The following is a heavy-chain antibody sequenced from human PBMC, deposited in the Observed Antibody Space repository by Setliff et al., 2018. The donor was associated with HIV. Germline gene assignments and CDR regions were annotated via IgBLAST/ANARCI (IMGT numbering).Heavy chain of an antibody. J-gene: IGHJ5*02. CDR3: AHRPYNSPNWFDP. CDR1: GGSISSYYW. CDR2: IYWDDDK. Sequence: LSLTCTVSGGSISSYYWSWIRQPPGKALEWLALIYWDDDKRYNPSLESRLTITKDTSKNHVVLTMTNVDPDDTGTYYCAHRPYNSPNWFDPWGQGTLVTVSS. V-gene: IGHV2-5*08. D-gene: IGHD1-20*01.